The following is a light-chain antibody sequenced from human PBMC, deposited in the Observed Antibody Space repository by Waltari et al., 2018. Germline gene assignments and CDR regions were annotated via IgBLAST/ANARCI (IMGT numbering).Light chain of an antibody. CDR3: EQYNNWPPCT. Sequence: EIVMTQSPATLSVSPGERVTLSCRASQYIGTNLAWYQQKPCQAPRLLIYTASTRATGIPARFSGSGSGTDFTLTISGLQSEDFAVYYCEQYNNWPPCTFGQGTRLEI. V-gene: IGKV3D-15*01. J-gene: IGKJ2*02. CDR2: TAS. CDR1: QYIGTN.